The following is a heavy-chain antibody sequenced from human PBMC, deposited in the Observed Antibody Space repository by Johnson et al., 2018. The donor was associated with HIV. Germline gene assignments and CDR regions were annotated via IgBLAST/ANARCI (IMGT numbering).Heavy chain of an antibody. CDR1: GFTFRNFG. CDR2: IRFDGNNK. CDR3: AKDRTGGYCSSSSCFDAFDI. V-gene: IGHV3-30*02. Sequence: QMQLVESGGGMVQPGGSLTLSCAASGFTFRNFGIHWVRQAPGKGPEWVAFIRFDGNNKYYADSVKGRFTISRENYKNTLYLQMNSLRAEDTAVYYCAKDRTGGYCSSSSCFDAFDIWGQGTMVTVSS. J-gene: IGHJ3*02. D-gene: IGHD2-2*01.